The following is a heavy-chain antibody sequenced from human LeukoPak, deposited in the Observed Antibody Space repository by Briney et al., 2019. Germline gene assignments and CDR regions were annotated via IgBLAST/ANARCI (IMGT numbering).Heavy chain of an antibody. CDR3: AKVHYTASFPGSFPGRNYFDS. Sequence: GGSLRLSCTVSGFAFSGYAMSWVRQAPGKEPEWVSSIGARGDVTYSADSVKGRFTISRDNSKRTLFLQMNSLRAEDTAVYYCAKVHYTASFPGSFPGRNYFDSWGQGSLVTVSS. J-gene: IGHJ4*02. CDR2: IGARGDVT. CDR1: GFAFSGYA. D-gene: IGHD1-26*01. V-gene: IGHV3-23*01.